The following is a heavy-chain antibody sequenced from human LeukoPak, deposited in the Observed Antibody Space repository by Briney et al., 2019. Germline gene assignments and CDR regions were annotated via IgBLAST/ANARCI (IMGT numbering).Heavy chain of an antibody. CDR1: GYSFTSFW. J-gene: IGHJ4*02. D-gene: IGHD3-22*01. CDR3: ATGSSGYYGPLDY. CDR2: IYPGDSDT. Sequence: GESLKISWKGSGYSFTSFWSGWVRQLPGKGLEWMGIIYPGDSDTRYRPSFQGQVTISADKSISTAYLQWSSLKASDTAMYYCATGSSGYYGPLDYWGQGTLVTVSS. V-gene: IGHV5-51*01.